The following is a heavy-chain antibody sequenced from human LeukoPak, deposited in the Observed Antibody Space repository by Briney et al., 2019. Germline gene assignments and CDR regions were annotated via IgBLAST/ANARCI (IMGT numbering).Heavy chain of an antibody. CDR3: ARIRSGWYRDAFDI. J-gene: IGHJ3*02. V-gene: IGHV5-51*01. CDR2: TYPGDSDT. Sequence: GESLKISCKGGGDNFNNYWIVWVRQMPGKGLEWMGITYPGDSDTRYSPSFQGQVTISADKSISTAYLQWSSLKASDTAMYYCARIRSGWYRDAFDIWGQGTMVTVSS. D-gene: IGHD6-19*01. CDR1: GDNFNNYW.